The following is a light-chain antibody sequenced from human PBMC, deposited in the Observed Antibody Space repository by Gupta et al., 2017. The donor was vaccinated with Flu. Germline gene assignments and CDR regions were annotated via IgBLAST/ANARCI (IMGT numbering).Light chain of an antibody. V-gene: IGKV1-39*01. J-gene: IGKJ2*01. Sequence: PSSLSASVGDRVTITCRASQRIRAYVHWYQQKGGKAPKLLIYGASSVQGGVPSRFSGSGSGTEFTLTISRLQPEDFATYSCQQRVSTPYTFGQGTKVEIK. CDR3: QQRVSTPYT. CDR2: GAS. CDR1: QRIRAY.